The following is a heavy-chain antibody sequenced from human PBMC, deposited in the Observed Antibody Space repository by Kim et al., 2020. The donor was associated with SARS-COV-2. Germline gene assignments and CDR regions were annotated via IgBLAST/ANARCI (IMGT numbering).Heavy chain of an antibody. Sequence: GGSLRLSCAASGFTFNSYAMSWVRQAPGKGLEWVSAISGSGGNTYYADSVKGRFTISRDNSKNTLYLQMNSLRAEDTAVYYCAKEGVYDYVWGSFLPPYGMGVWGQGTTVTVSS. J-gene: IGHJ6*02. V-gene: IGHV3-23*01. CDR2: ISGSGGNT. CDR1: GFTFNSYA. D-gene: IGHD3-16*01. CDR3: AKEGVYDYVWGSFLPPYGMGV.